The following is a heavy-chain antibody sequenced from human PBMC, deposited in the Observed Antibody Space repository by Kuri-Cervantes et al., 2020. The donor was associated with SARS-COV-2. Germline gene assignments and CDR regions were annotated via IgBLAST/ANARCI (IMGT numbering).Heavy chain of an antibody. CDR1: GFTFSSYW. Sequence: GESLKISCAASGFTFSSYWMSWVRQAPGKGLEWVANIKQGGSEKYYVDSVMGRFTISRDNAKNSLYLQMNSLRAEDTAVYYCASSRGYSGYDLYYYYYMDVWGKGTTVTVSS. D-gene: IGHD5-12*01. V-gene: IGHV3-7*01. CDR2: IKQGGSEK. CDR3: ASSRGYSGYDLYYYYYMDV. J-gene: IGHJ6*03.